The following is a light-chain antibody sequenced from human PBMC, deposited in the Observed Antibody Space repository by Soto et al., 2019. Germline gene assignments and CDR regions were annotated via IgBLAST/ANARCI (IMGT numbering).Light chain of an antibody. V-gene: IGKV1D-13*01. Sequence: AIQLTKSPSSLSASVGEKITISFRASQGIGNDLAWYQQKPGKAPRLLIFAASNLERGVPSRFSGSGSGTEFTLSISSLQPDDFATYYCQQYSEYWTFGQGSNV. CDR2: AAS. J-gene: IGKJ1*01. CDR1: QGIGND. CDR3: QQYSEYWT.